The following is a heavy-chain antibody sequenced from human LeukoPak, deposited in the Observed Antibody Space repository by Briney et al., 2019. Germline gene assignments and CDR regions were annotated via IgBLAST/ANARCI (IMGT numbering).Heavy chain of an antibody. V-gene: IGHV3-53*01. CDR2: IYSGGTT. CDR1: GFTVSYNY. CDR3: ARHSYTLADY. D-gene: IGHD3-16*01. J-gene: IGHJ4*02. Sequence: GGSLRLSCAASGFTVSYNYMSWVRQAPGKGLEWVSVIYSGGTTCYADSVKGRFTISRDNSKNTLYLQMNSLRAEDTAVYYCARHSYTLADYWGQGTLVTVSS.